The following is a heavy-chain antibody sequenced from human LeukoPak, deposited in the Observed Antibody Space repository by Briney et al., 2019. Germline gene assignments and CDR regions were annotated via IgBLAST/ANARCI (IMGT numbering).Heavy chain of an antibody. CDR1: GYTFTSYY. D-gene: IGHD2-2*02. CDR3: ARAWCTSCYTLPEIVPFDY. Sequence: GASVKVSCKASGYTFTSYYMHWVRQAPGQGLEWMGIINPSGGSTSYAQKFQGRVTMTRDTSTSTVYMELSSLRSEDTAVYYCARAWCTSCYTLPEIVPFDYWGQGTLVTVSS. CDR2: INPSGGST. J-gene: IGHJ4*02. V-gene: IGHV1-46*01.